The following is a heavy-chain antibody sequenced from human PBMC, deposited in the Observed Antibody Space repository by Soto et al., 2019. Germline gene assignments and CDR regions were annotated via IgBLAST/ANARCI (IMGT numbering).Heavy chain of an antibody. V-gene: IGHV3-53*01. CDR1: GFIFSGYG. D-gene: IGHD3-22*01. Sequence: GGSLRLSCAASGFIFSGYGMSWVRQAPGKGLEWVSVIYSGGSTYYADSVKGRFTISRDNSKNTLYLQMNSLRAEDTAVYYCARDRVESGYPEYFQHWGQGTLVTVSS. J-gene: IGHJ1*01. CDR3: ARDRVESGYPEYFQH. CDR2: IYSGGST.